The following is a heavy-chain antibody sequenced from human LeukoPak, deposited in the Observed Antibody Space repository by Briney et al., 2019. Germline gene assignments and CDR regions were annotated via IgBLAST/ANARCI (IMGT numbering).Heavy chain of an antibody. J-gene: IGHJ6*03. CDR2: ISGSGGHT. CDR1: RITFSSHA. Sequence: GGSLRLSCEAPRITFSSHAMSWVRRAPGKGLQWVSLISGSGGHTYYGDSVKGRFTVSRDNSKNTVYLQMSSLRAEDTAIYYCAKGGVATMRDGYNYYYYYMEVWGRGTTVTVSS. V-gene: IGHV3-23*01. D-gene: IGHD5-24*01. CDR3: AKGGVATMRDGYNYYYYYMEV.